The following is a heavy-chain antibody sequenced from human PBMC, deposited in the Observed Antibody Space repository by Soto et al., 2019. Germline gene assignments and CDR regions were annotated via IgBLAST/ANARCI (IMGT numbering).Heavy chain of an antibody. CDR2: ISYDGSNK. CDR3: AKENMVRGVIIICYYYGMDV. Sequence: QVQLVESGGGVVQPGRSLRLSCAASGFTFSSYGMHWVRQAPGKGLEWVAVISYDGSNKYYADSVKGRFTISRDNSKNAVYLQMNSLRAEDTAVYYCAKENMVRGVIIICYYYGMDVWGQGTTVTVSS. V-gene: IGHV3-30*18. D-gene: IGHD3-10*01. J-gene: IGHJ6*02. CDR1: GFTFSSYG.